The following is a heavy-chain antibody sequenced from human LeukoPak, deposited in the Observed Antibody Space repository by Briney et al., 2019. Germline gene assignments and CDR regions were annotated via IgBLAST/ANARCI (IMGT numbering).Heavy chain of an antibody. J-gene: IGHJ4*02. V-gene: IGHV3-21*06. CDR3: ARDDNLGVNDFDS. CDR1: GFTFSSYS. CDR2: ISSDSRYI. D-gene: IGHD3-16*01. Sequence: PGGSLRLSCVDSGFTFSSYSLSWVRQAPGKGLEWVSAISSDSRYIYHADSVKGRFTTSRENAKNSLYLQMNSLRVEDTAVYYCARDDNLGVNDFDSWGQGTLVTVSP.